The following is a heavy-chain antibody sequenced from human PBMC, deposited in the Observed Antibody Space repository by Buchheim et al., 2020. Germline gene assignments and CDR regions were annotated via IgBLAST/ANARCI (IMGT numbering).Heavy chain of an antibody. CDR3: ARVLTRSSGYYREAWYDP. V-gene: IGHV4-59*01. CDR1: GGSISSYY. CDR2: IYYSGST. Sequence: QVQLQESGPGLVKPSETLSLTCTVSGGSISSYYWSWIRQPPGKGLEWIGYIYYSGSTNYNPSLKSRVTISVDTSKNQVSLKLSSVTAADTAVYYCARVLTRSSGYYREAWYDPWGQGTL. J-gene: IGHJ5*02. D-gene: IGHD3-22*01.